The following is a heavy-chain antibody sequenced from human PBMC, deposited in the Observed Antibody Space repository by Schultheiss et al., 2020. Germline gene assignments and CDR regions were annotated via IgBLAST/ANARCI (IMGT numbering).Heavy chain of an antibody. Sequence: SETLSLTCAVSGYSISSGYYWGWIRQPPGKGLEWIGSIYYSGSTYYSPSLKSRVTISVDTSKNQFSLKLSSVTAADTAVYYCATRSSSSSGGWFDTWGQGTLVTVSS. V-gene: IGHV4-38-2*01. CDR1: GYSISSGYY. J-gene: IGHJ5*02. D-gene: IGHD6-6*01. CDR2: IYYSGST. CDR3: ATRSSSSSGGWFDT.